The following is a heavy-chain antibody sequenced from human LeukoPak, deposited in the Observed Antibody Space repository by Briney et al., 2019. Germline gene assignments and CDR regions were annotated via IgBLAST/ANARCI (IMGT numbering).Heavy chain of an antibody. CDR2: INHNGNVN. CDR3: ARDRLELREGVFDY. Sequence: PGGSLRLSCAASGFTFSSYWMNWARQAPGKGLEWVASINHNGNVNYYVDSVKGRFTISRDNAKNSLYLQMNSLRAEDTAVYYCARDRLELREGVFDYWGQGTLVTVSS. V-gene: IGHV3-7*03. J-gene: IGHJ4*02. CDR1: GFTFSSYW. D-gene: IGHD1-7*01.